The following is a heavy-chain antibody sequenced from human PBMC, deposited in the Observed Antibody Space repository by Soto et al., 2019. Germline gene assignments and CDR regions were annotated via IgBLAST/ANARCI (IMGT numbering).Heavy chain of an antibody. CDR3: ATDTGKAIDTITSEDYLYF. J-gene: IGHJ4*01. CDR1: GYTFTGYY. Sequence: ASVKVSCPASGYTFTGYYMHWVRQAPGQGLEWMGWINPNSGGTNYAQKFQGWVTMTRDTSISTAYMALSRLRSDDTAVYYCATDTGKAIDTITSEDYLYFRGHGTAGTVPP. D-gene: IGHD5-12*01. V-gene: IGHV1-2*04. CDR2: INPNSGGT.